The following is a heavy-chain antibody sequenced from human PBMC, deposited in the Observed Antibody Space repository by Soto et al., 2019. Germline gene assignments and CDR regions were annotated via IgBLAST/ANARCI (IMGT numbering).Heavy chain of an antibody. CDR3: ARDIGSGTFLFDP. Sequence: GASVKVSFKTSGGTFSSYAISWVRQAPGQGLDWMGGIIPIFGTANYAQKFQGRVTITADESTSTAYMELSSLRSEDTAVCYCARDIGSGTFLFDPWGQGTLVTVTS. D-gene: IGHD6-13*01. V-gene: IGHV1-69*13. CDR1: GGTFSSYA. CDR2: IIPIFGTA. J-gene: IGHJ5*02.